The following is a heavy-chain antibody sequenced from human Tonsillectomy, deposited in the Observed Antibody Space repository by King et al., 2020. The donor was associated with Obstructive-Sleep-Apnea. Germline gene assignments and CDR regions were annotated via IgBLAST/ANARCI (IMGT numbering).Heavy chain of an antibody. CDR1: GFTFSRYG. CDR2: ISYDGSNK. V-gene: IGHV3-30*18. D-gene: IGHD2-15*01. CDR3: AKDIGVVVTATRGFDY. J-gene: IGHJ4*02. Sequence: VQLVESGGGVVQPGRSLRLSCAASGFTFSRYGLHWVRQAPGKGLEWVAVISYDGSNKYYADSVKGRFTISRDSSKNTLYLQMNSLRAEDTAVYYCAKDIGVVVTATRGFDYWGKGTLVTVSS.